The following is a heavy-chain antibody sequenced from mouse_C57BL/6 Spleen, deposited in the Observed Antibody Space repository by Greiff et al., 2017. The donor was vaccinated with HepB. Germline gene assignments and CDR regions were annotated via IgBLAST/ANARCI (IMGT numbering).Heavy chain of an antibody. Sequence: VQLKESGGGLVKPGGSLTLSCAASGFTFSDYGMHWVRRAPEKGLEWVAYISSGSSTIYYADTVKGRFTISRDNAKNTLFLQMTSLRSEDTAMYYCASYYGSSYFDYWGQGTTLTVSS. D-gene: IGHD1-1*01. CDR2: ISSGSSTI. J-gene: IGHJ2*01. V-gene: IGHV5-17*01. CDR3: ASYYGSSYFDY. CDR1: GFTFSDYG.